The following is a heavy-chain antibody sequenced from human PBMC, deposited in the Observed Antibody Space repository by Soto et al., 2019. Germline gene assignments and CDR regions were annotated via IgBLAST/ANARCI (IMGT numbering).Heavy chain of an antibody. Sequence: QVQLQESGPGLVKPSQTLSLTCTVSGGSISSGGYYWSWIRQHPGKGLEWIGYIYYSGSTYYNPSLKSRVTISVDTSKNPFSLKLSSVTAADPAVYYCARAYDSSGYYYTLFDYWGQGTLVTVSS. CDR2: IYYSGST. CDR3: ARAYDSSGYYYTLFDY. V-gene: IGHV4-31*03. D-gene: IGHD3-22*01. CDR1: GGSISSGGYY. J-gene: IGHJ4*02.